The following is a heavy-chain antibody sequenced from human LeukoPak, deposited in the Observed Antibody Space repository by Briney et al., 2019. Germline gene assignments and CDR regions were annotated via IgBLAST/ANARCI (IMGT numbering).Heavy chain of an antibody. V-gene: IGHV1-18*01. CDR3: ARNRDHSSSSGPGY. CDR2: ISAYNGNT. Sequence: ASVKVSCKASGYTFTSYGISWVRHAPGQGLEWMGWISAYNGNTNYAQKLQGRVTMTTDTSTSTAYMELRSLRSDDTAVYYCARNRDHSSSSGPGYWGQGTLVTVSS. D-gene: IGHD6-6*01. J-gene: IGHJ4*02. CDR1: GYTFTSYG.